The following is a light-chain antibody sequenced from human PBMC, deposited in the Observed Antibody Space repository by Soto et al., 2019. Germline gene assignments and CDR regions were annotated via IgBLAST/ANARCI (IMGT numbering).Light chain of an antibody. V-gene: IGKV3-15*01. CDR3: QQYSNWPQVT. J-gene: IGKJ4*01. CDR2: GAS. Sequence: EIVLTQSPATLSLSPGERATLSCRSSQSVTTYLAWYQHKPGQAPRLLLYGASTRATAIPARFSGSGSGTEFTLTISSLQSEDFAVYYCQQYSNWPQVTFGGGTKVDIK. CDR1: QSVTTY.